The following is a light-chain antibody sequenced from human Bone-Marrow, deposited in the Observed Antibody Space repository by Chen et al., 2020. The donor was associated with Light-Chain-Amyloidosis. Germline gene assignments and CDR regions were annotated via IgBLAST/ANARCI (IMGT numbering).Light chain of an antibody. CDR2: AVS. Sequence: QSALTQPSSVSGSPGQSITISCTGTSGDVGTYNYVSWYQQHPGKAPTVMIYAVSNRPSGVSNRFSGSKSGNTASLTISGLQAEDEADYYCSSFTSSSSYVFGPGTKVTVL. CDR3: SSFTSSSSYV. J-gene: IGLJ1*01. CDR1: SGDVGTYNY. V-gene: IGLV2-14*01.